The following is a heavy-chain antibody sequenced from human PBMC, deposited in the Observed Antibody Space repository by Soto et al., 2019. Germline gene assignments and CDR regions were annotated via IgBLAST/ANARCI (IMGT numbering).Heavy chain of an antibody. Sequence: EVQLVESGGGLVQPGGSLKLSCAASGFTFSGSAMHWVRQASGKGLEWVGRIRSKANSYATAYAASVKGRFTISRDDSTNTAYLQMNSLKTEDTAVYYCTYRGSYDILTGWNYWGQGTLVTVSS. D-gene: IGHD3-9*01. CDR3: TYRGSYDILTGWNY. J-gene: IGHJ4*02. CDR2: IRSKANSYAT. V-gene: IGHV3-73*02. CDR1: GFTFSGSA.